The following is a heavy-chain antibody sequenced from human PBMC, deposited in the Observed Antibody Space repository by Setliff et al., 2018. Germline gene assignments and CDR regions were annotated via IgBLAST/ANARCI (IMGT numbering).Heavy chain of an antibody. V-gene: IGHV4-59*08. CDR2: IYYSGST. CDR3: ARHAITSGGRPDYFDN. J-gene: IGHJ4*02. D-gene: IGHD2-8*02. Sequence: SETLSLTCTVSGGSISSHYWSWIRQPPGKGLEWIGYIYYSGSTNYNPSLKSRVTISVDTSKNQFSLKLSSVTAADTAVFYCARHAITSGGRPDYFDNWGPGTLVTVSS. CDR1: GGSISSHY.